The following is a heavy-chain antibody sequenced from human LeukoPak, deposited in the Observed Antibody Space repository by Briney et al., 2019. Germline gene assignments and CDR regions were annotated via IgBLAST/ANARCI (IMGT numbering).Heavy chain of an antibody. V-gene: IGHV3-33*01. D-gene: IGHD6-19*01. CDR3: ARTPHPSSGWSFDY. J-gene: IGHJ4*02. CDR2: IWNDGDNK. Sequence: IWNDGDNKYYADSVKGRFTISRDNSKNTLFLQMNSLRAEDTAVYYCARTPHPSSGWSFDYWGQGTLVTVSS.